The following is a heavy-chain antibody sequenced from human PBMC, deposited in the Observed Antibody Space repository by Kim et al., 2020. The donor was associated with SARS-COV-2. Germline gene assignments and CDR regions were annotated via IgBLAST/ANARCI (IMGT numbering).Heavy chain of an antibody. CDR3: ATQGGGYSSGWTTIDY. Sequence: ASVKVSCKVSGYTLTELSMHWVRQAPGKGLEWMGGFDPEDGETIYAQKFQGRVTMTEDTSTDTAYMELSSLRSEDTAVYYCATQGGGYSSGWTTIDYWGQGTLVTVSS. V-gene: IGHV1-24*01. CDR2: FDPEDGET. D-gene: IGHD6-19*01. J-gene: IGHJ4*02. CDR1: GYTLTELS.